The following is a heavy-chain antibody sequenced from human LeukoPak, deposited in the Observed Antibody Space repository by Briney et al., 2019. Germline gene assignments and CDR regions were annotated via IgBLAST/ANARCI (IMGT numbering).Heavy chain of an antibody. V-gene: IGHV4-38-2*01. D-gene: IGHD6-19*01. CDR3: ESLSVAGTSGYYYMDV. Sequence: SETVSLTCAVSGYSISSGYYWGWIRQPPGKGLEWIGSIYHSGSTYYNPSLKTRVTISVDTSKNQFSLKLSTVTAADTPVYYCESLSVAGTSGYYYMDVWGKGTTVTVSS. CDR1: GYSISSGYY. J-gene: IGHJ6*03. CDR2: IYHSGST.